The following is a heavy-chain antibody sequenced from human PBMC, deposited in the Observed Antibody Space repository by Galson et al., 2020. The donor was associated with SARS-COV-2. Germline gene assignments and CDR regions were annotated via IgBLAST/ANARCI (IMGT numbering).Heavy chain of an antibody. V-gene: IGHV3-30-3*01. CDR1: GITFSSYA. CDR2: ISYDGSNK. D-gene: IGHD3-3*01. CDR3: ARGEVGGYYTWFDP. J-gene: IGHJ5*02. Sequence: TGGSLRLSCAASGITFSSYAMYWVRQAPGKGLEWVAVISYDGSNKYYADSVKGRFTISRDNSKNTLYLQMNSLRAEDTAVYYCARGEVGGYYTWFDPWGQGTLVTVSS.